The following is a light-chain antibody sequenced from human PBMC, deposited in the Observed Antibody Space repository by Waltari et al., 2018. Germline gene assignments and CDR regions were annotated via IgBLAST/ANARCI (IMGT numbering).Light chain of an antibody. V-gene: IGKV3-20*01. J-gene: IGKJ1*01. Sequence: ELVLTQSPGTLSLSPGERATLSCRASQNIGRYLVWYQQKPGQPPRPLSYAASTRATGIPDRFIGSGSGTDFSLTIARLEPEDFAVYFCQNHERLPATFGQGTKVEI. CDR2: AAS. CDR1: QNIGRY. CDR3: QNHERLPAT.